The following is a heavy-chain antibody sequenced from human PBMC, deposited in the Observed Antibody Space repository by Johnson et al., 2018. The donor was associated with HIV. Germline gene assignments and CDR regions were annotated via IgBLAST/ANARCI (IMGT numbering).Heavy chain of an antibody. Sequence: VQLVESGGGEVRPGGSLRLACVASGFIFDDYGLTWVRPAPGKGLEWVSGISWNGGDTGYADSVKGRFTISRDNSKNTLYLQMNSLRAEDTAVFYCAKDRGYSSGYYYDALDIWGQGTMVTVSS. J-gene: IGHJ3*02. D-gene: IGHD3-22*01. V-gene: IGHV3-20*04. CDR3: AKDRGYSSGYYYDALDI. CDR1: GFIFDDYG. CDR2: ISWNGGDT.